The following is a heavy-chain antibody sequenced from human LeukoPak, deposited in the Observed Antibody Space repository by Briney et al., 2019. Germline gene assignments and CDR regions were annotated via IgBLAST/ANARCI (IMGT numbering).Heavy chain of an antibody. J-gene: IGHJ6*02. V-gene: IGHV4-59*08. Sequence: PSETLSLTCTVSCGSISSYYWSWLRQPPGKGLEWIGYIYYSGSTNYNPSLKSRVTISVDTSKNQFSLKLSSVTAADTAVYYCARHKGHYYGMDVWGQGTTVTVSS. CDR2: IYYSGST. CDR1: CGSISSYY. CDR3: ARHKGHYYGMDV.